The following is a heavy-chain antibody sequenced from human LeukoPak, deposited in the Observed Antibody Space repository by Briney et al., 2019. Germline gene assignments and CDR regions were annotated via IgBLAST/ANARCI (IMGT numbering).Heavy chain of an antibody. Sequence: PGGSLRLSRAASGFTFSTYSMNWVRQAPGKGLEWVSSISSSSSYIYYADSVKGRFTISRDNAENSLYLQMNSLRAEDTAVYYCARGVSYGSGSYYYFDYWGQGTLVTVSS. CDR1: GFTFSTYS. J-gene: IGHJ4*02. CDR2: ISSSSSYI. D-gene: IGHD3-10*01. V-gene: IGHV3-21*01. CDR3: ARGVSYGSGSYYYFDY.